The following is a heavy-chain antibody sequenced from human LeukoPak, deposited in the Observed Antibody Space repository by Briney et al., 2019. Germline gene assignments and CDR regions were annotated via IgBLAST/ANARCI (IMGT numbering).Heavy chain of an antibody. D-gene: IGHD3-22*01. CDR3: ARRGYYDSSGYSFGH. J-gene: IGHJ4*02. CDR1: GFTSGIYA. V-gene: IGHV3-23*01. CDR2: FSGGGDS. Sequence: GGSLRLSCAASGFTSGIYAVSWVRQAPGKGLEWVSAFSGGGDSYYADSVKGRFTISRDNSKKILYLQMNSLRAEDTAVYYCARRGYYDSSGYSFGHWGQGTLVTVSS.